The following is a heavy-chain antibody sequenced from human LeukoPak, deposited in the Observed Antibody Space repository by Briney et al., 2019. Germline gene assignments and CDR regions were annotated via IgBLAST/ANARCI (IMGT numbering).Heavy chain of an antibody. J-gene: IGHJ4*02. CDR1: GFTFSDYA. V-gene: IGHV3-23*01. CDR3: ARDAYWYGSGTCIYESGPAAPDF. D-gene: IGHD3-10*01. Sequence: GGSLRLSCAASGFTFSDYAMSWVRQAPGKGLEWVSVISGSGSTTYYADSVKGRFTISRDNSKNTLYLQMNSLRAEDTAVYYCARDAYWYGSGTCIYESGPAAPDFWGQGTLVTVSS. CDR2: ISGSGSTT.